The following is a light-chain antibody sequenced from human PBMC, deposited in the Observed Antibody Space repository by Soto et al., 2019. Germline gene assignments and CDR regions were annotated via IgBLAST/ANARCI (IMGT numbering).Light chain of an antibody. CDR1: SSDIGGYDH. V-gene: IGLV2-14*01. Sequence: SALTQPASVSGSPGQSITIPCTGTSSDIGGYDHVSWYLQHPGKAPKLMVYDVSNRPSGVSDRFSGSKSANTASLTISGLQAEDEADYYCNSYTTSSSLYVFGTGTKVTVL. CDR3: NSYTTSSSLYV. J-gene: IGLJ1*01. CDR2: DVS.